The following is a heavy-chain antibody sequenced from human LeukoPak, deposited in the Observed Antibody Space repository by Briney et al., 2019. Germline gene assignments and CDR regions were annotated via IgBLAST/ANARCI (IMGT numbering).Heavy chain of an antibody. CDR1: GFTFSSYS. CDR2: ISSSSDYI. D-gene: IGHD4-17*01. CDR3: AKIRYGDYGPPDY. J-gene: IGHJ4*02. V-gene: IGHV3-21*01. Sequence: GGSLRLSCAASGFTFSSYSMNWVRQAPGKGLEWVSSISSSSDYIYYADSLKGRFTISRDNSKNTLYLQMNSLRAEDTAVYYCAKIRYGDYGPPDYWGQGTLVTVSS.